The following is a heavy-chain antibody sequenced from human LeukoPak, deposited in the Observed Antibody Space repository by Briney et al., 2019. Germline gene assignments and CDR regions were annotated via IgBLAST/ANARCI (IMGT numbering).Heavy chain of an antibody. D-gene: IGHD1-26*01. CDR3: TRDGSGSYQREFRFDY. V-gene: IGHV3-7*01. CDR2: INQDGSEK. CDR1: GFTFDDYW. J-gene: IGHJ4*02. Sequence: QTGGSLRLSCGASGFTFDDYWMSWVRQAPGQGLEWVANINQDGSEKYYLDSAKGRFTISRDNAKNSLSLQMTSLRDEGTAVYYCTRDGSGSYQREFRFDYWGQGTLVTVSS.